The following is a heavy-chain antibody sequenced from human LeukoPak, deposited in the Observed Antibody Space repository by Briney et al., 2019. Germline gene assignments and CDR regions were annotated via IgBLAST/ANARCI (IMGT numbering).Heavy chain of an antibody. D-gene: IGHD3-10*01. V-gene: IGHV5-51*01. J-gene: IGHJ4*02. CDR3: ARLILNYGWD. CDR2: IYPTHSDA. Sequence: GESLKISCNGSGYSFTDYWIGWVRQMHGKGLGWMGIIYPTHSDAKYSPSFQGQVTISVDRSVSTAYLQWSSLRASDTAMYYCARLILNYGWDWGQGTLVTVSS. CDR1: GYSFTDYW.